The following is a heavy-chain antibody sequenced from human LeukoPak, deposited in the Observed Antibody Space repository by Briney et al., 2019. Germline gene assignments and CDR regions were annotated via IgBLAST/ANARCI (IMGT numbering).Heavy chain of an antibody. CDR2: ISEDGSNV. J-gene: IGHJ4*02. V-gene: IGHV3-30*18. Sequence: GGSLRLSCAASGFTFRNYGMHCLRQAPGKGLEWVAVISEDGSNVHYADSVRGRFTISRDNSNNTLHLQMNSLRAEDTAIYYCAKDRETTASGTFDSWGQGTLVTVSS. CDR3: AKDRETTASGTFDS. CDR1: GFTFRNYG. D-gene: IGHD6-13*01.